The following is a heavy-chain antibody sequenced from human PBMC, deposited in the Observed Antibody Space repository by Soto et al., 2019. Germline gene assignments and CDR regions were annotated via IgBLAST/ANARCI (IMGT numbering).Heavy chain of an antibody. D-gene: IGHD1-26*01. V-gene: IGHV3-74*01. CDR2: INSDGSST. CDR3: ARDFEPYTSGPDY. J-gene: IGHJ4*02. CDR1: GFTFSNNW. Sequence: GGSLRLSCAASGFTFSNNWMHWVRQAPGKGPVWVSRINSDGSSTYYADSVKGRFTISRDNAKNTLYLEMNSLRAEDTAVYYCARDFEPYTSGPDYWGQGTLVTVSS.